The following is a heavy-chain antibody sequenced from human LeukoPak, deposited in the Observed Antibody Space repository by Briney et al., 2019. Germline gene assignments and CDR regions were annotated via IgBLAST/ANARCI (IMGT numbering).Heavy chain of an antibody. D-gene: IGHD4-17*01. CDR2: ISSSSSYI. CDR3: ARHASYGDYDALSY. CDR1: GFTFSSYA. V-gene: IGHV3-21*01. J-gene: IGHJ4*02. Sequence: GGSLRLSCAASGFTFSSYAMSWVRQAPGKGLEWVSSISSSSSYIYYADSVKGRFTISRDNAKNSLYLQMNSLRAEDTAVYYCARHASYGDYDALSYWGQGTLVTVSS.